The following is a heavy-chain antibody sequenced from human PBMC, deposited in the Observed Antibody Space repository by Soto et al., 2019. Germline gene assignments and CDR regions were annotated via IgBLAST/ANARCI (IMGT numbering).Heavy chain of an antibody. CDR1: GYIFTYRY. V-gene: IGHV1-45*02. Sequence: GASVKVSCKASGYIFTYRYLYWVRQAPGQALEWMGWIIPYNGNTNYAQKFQDRFSITRESSLSTVYMELRSLRSDDTGMYYCARSALDDDGYHYLGSWGQGTLVTVSS. CDR2: IIPYNGNT. J-gene: IGHJ5*01. D-gene: IGHD5-18*01. CDR3: ARSALDDDGYHYLGS.